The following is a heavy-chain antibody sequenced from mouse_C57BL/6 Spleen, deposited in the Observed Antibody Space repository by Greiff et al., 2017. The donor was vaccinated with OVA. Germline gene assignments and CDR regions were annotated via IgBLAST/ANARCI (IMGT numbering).Heavy chain of an antibody. CDR3: ARSIYYYGSSYV. CDR2: IHPNSGST. Sequence: QVQLQQSGTELVKPGASVKLSCKASGYTFTSYWMHWVKQRPGQGLEWIGMIHPNSGSTNYNEKFKSKATLTVDKSSSTAYMQLSSLTSEDSAVYYCARSIYYYGSSYVWGTGTTVTVSS. J-gene: IGHJ1*03. D-gene: IGHD1-1*01. V-gene: IGHV1-64*01. CDR1: GYTFTSYW.